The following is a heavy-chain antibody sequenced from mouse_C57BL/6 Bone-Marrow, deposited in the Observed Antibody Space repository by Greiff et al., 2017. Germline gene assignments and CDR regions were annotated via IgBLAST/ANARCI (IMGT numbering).Heavy chain of an antibody. V-gene: IGHV5-16*01. CDR2: INYDGSST. CDR3: ARFYDGYYDWYFDV. D-gene: IGHD2-3*01. CDR1: GFTFSDYY. Sequence: EVKVEESEGGLVQPGSSMKLSCTASGFTFSDYYMAWVRQVPEKGLEWVANINYDGSSTYYLDSLKSRFIISRDNAKNILYLQMSSLKSEDTATYYCARFYDGYYDWYFDVCGTGTTVTVSS. J-gene: IGHJ1*03.